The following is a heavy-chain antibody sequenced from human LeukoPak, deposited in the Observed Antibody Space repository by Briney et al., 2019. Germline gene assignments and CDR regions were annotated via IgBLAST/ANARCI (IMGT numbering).Heavy chain of an antibody. CDR1: GFTFDDYA. Sequence: GGSLRLSCAASGFTFDDYAMHWVRHAPGKGLEWVSGISWNSGSIGYADSVKGRFTISRDNAKNSLYLQMNSLRAEDTALYYCAKGRGGSSTSALWFDPWGQGTLVTVSS. V-gene: IGHV3-9*01. D-gene: IGHD2-2*01. CDR2: ISWNSGSI. J-gene: IGHJ5*02. CDR3: AKGRGGSSTSALWFDP.